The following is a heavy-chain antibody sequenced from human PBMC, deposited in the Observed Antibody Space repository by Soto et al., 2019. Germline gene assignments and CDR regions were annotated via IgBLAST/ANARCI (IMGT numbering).Heavy chain of an antibody. Sequence: QVPLQESGPGLVKPSQTLSLTCTVSGGPINGGRYYWNWIRQHPGKGLEWIGYIYESGTIDYNPSLKSRVIISEDTSKNQFSLSLISVTAADTAVYYCARDRGFGMDAWGQGTMVIVSS. CDR1: GGPINGGRYY. V-gene: IGHV4-31*03. CDR3: ARDRGFGMDA. J-gene: IGHJ6*02. CDR2: IYESGTI.